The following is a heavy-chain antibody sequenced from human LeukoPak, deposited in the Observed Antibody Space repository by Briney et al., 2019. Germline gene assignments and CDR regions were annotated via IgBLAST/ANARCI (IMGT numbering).Heavy chain of an antibody. J-gene: IGHJ5*02. D-gene: IGHD3-22*01. Sequence: ASVKVSCKASGGTFSSYAISWVRQAPGQGLEWMGGIIPIFGTANYAQKFQGRVTITTDESTSTAYMELSSLRSEDTAVYYCARGCYDSSAFGPWGQGTLVTVSS. CDR1: GGTFSSYA. CDR2: IIPIFGTA. CDR3: ARGCYDSSAFGP. V-gene: IGHV1-69*05.